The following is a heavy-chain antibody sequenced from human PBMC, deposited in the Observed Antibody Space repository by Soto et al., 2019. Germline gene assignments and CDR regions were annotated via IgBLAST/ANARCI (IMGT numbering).Heavy chain of an antibody. V-gene: IGHV4-4*07. J-gene: IGHJ5*02. CDR1: GGSISIYY. D-gene: IGHD6-13*01. CDR3: AREVSSSWYKRFDP. Sequence: SETLSLTYTVSGGSISIYYLSWIRQPAGTGLEWIGRIYTSGSTNYNPSLKSRVTMSVDTSKNQFSLKLSSVTAADTAVYYCAREVSSSWYKRFDPWGQGTLVTVSS. CDR2: IYTSGST.